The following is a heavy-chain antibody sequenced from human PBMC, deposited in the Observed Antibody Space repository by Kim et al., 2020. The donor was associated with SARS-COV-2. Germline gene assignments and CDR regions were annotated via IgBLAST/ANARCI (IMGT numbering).Heavy chain of an antibody. CDR3: ARVVYCSSTSCRPLDY. D-gene: IGHD2-2*01. CDR1: GGSFSGYY. V-gene: IGHV4-34*01. J-gene: IGHJ4*02. Sequence: SETLSLTCAVYGGSFSGYYWSWIRQPPGKGLEWIGEINHSGSTNYNPSLKSRVTISVDTSKNQFSLKLSSVTAADTAVYYCARVVYCSSTSCRPLDYWGQGTLVTVSS. CDR2: INHSGST.